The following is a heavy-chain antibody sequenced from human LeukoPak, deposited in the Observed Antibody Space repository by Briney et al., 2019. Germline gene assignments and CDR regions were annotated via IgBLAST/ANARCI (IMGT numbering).Heavy chain of an antibody. Sequence: SETLSLTCTVSGGSISSYYWSWIRQPPGKGLEWIGYIYYSGSTNYNPSLKSRVTISVDTSKNQFSLKLSSVTAADTAVYYCARDYSSSSGNDYWGQGTLVTVSS. CDR1: GGSISSYY. CDR2: IYYSGST. J-gene: IGHJ4*02. D-gene: IGHD6-6*01. V-gene: IGHV4-59*12. CDR3: ARDYSSSSGNDY.